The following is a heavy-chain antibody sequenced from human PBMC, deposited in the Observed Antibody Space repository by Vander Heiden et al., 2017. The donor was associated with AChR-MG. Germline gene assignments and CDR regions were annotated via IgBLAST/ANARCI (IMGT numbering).Heavy chain of an antibody. CDR2: IRPKETNYAT. CDR3: SRRNNWNAKFDP. J-gene: IGHJ5*02. CDR1: GSSISDSA. V-gene: IGHV3-73*02. Sequence: EVQLVESGGGLVQPGGSLKLSCAASGSSISDSAMYWVRQASGKGLEWVGRIRPKETNYATAYAASLKGRFIISRDDSKNTAYLQMNSLKTEDSAIYYCSRRNNWNAKFDPWGQGTLVTVSS. D-gene: IGHD1-20*01.